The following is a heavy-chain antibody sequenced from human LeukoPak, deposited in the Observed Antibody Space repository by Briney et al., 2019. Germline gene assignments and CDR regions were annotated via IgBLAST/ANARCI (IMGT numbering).Heavy chain of an antibody. CDR2: LNRVGSGK. CDR1: GFSFSSNW. J-gene: IGHJ3*02. D-gene: IGHD3-22*01. CDR3: TRDPYDSIGYGAFDI. V-gene: IGHV3-7*01. Sequence: GGSLRLSCAASGFSFSSNWLTGVRQPPGKGLEWVANLNRVGSGKNHVTSVKGRFTVSGDIPNNSLYLQMNSLRAEDTDVYYCTRDPYDSIGYGAFDIWGQGTMVTVSS.